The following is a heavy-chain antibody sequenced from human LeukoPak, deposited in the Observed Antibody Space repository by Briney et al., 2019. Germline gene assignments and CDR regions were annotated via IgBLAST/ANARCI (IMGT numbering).Heavy chain of an antibody. CDR2: INHSGST. D-gene: IGHD6-6*01. CDR1: GGSFSGYY. J-gene: IGHJ4*02. Sequence: LETLSLTCAVSGGSFSGYYWSWIRQPPGKGLEWIGEINHSGSTNYNPSLKSRVTISVDTSKNQFSLKLSSVTAADTAVYYCARGRIAARLGLDYWGQGTLVTVSS. CDR3: ARGRIAARLGLDY. V-gene: IGHV4-34*01.